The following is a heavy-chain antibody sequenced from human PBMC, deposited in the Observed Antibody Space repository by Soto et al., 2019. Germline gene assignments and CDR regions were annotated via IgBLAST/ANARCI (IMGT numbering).Heavy chain of an antibody. J-gene: IGHJ4*02. D-gene: IGHD3-16*01. Sequence: QVQLKESGPGLVTPWGTLSLTCAVSGDSVSNGNWWCWVRQPPGRGLEWVGEIHQSGDTNYNPSLKSRVTVSADRSNNHYSLRLNSVTAADPAMYYCATRTSVFGIVTFYWGQGILVTVSS. V-gene: IGHV4-4*02. CDR3: ATRTSVFGIVTFY. CDR2: IHQSGDT. CDR1: GDSVSNGNW.